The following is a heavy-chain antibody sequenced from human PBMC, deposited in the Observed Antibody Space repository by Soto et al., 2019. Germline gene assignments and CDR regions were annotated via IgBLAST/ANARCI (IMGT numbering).Heavy chain of an antibody. D-gene: IGHD2-2*01. CDR3: ARLDVVVVPAATQRKYYYYGMDV. CDR1: GGSVSSGSYY. J-gene: IGHJ6*02. V-gene: IGHV4-61*01. CDR2: IYYSGST. Sequence: SETLSLTCTVSGGSVSSGSYYWSWIRQPPGKGLEWIGYIYYSGSTNYNPPLKSRVTISVDTSKNQFSLKLSSVTAADTAVYYCARLDVVVVPAATQRKYYYYGMDVWGQGTTVTVSS.